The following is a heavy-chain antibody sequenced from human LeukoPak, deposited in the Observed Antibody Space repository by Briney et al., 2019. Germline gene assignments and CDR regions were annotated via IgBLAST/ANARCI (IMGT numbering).Heavy chain of an antibody. Sequence: SETLSLTCTVSGGSISSYYWSWIRQPPGKGLEWIGYIYYSGSTNYNPSLKSRVTISVDTSKNQFSLKLSSVTAADTAVYYCARGGGFPHAFDIWGQGTMVTVSS. CDR1: GGSISSYY. D-gene: IGHD3-10*01. CDR2: IYYSGST. CDR3: ARGGGFPHAFDI. J-gene: IGHJ3*02. V-gene: IGHV4-59*12.